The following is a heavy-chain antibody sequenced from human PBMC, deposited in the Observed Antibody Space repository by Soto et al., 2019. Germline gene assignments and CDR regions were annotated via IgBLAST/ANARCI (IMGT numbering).Heavy chain of an antibody. CDR2: INEDGSVK. Sequence: EVQLVDSGGGLVQPGGSLRLSCAASGFTFSNYWMTWVRQAPGKGLEWVANINEDGSVKTYLDSMKGRLTISRDNAQNSLYLQIASLRAEDTAVYYCGRDPGFGVLDYWGQGTLVTVS. V-gene: IGHV3-7*01. CDR3: GRDPGFGVLDY. CDR1: GFTFSNYW. J-gene: IGHJ4*02. D-gene: IGHD2-8*01.